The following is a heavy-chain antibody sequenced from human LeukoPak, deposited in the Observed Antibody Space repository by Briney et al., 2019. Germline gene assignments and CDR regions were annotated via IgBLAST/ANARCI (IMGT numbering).Heavy chain of an antibody. CDR1: GGSISSSRDY. Sequence: PSETLSLTCTVSGGSISSSRDYWSWVRQPPGKGLEWIGYIHYSGSTSYNPSLKSRVTISVDTSKNQISLKVRSATAADTAVYYCARTTEDCSSTSCYQYWFDPWGQGTLVTVSS. V-gene: IGHV4-61*01. D-gene: IGHD2-2*01. J-gene: IGHJ5*02. CDR2: IHYSGST. CDR3: ARTTEDCSSTSCYQYWFDP.